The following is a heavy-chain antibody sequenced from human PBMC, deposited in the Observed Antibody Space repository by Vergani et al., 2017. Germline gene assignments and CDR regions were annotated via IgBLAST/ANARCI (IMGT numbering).Heavy chain of an antibody. D-gene: IGHD6-13*01. CDR2: ISWNSGSI. CDR1: GFTFDDYA. J-gene: IGHJ6*02. Sequence: EVQLVESGGGLVQPGRSLRLSCAVSGFTFDDYAMHWVRQAPGKGLEWVSGISWNSGSIGYADSVKGRFTISRDNAKNSLYLQMNSLRAEDTALYYCAKDHSSSGLYYYYGMDVWGQGTTVTVSS. CDR3: AKDHSSSGLYYYYGMDV. V-gene: IGHV3-9*01.